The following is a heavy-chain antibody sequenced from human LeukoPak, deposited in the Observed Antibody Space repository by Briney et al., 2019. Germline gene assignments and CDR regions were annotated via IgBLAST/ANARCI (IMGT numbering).Heavy chain of an antibody. CDR3: ASGIRAFDN. Sequence: GGSLRLSCAASGFTFSSYWMSWARQAPGKGLEWVSVTYSGGSTYYADSVKGRCTISRDNSENTLYLQMNSLRGEDTAVYYCASGIRAFDNWGQGTLVTVSA. V-gene: IGHV3-66*01. CDR2: TYSGGST. J-gene: IGHJ4*02. CDR1: GFTFSSYW. D-gene: IGHD1-26*01.